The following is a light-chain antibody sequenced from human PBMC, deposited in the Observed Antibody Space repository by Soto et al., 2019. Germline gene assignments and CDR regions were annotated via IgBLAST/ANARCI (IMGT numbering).Light chain of an antibody. V-gene: IGKV1-33*01. CDR1: QDIRKY. Sequence: DIQMTQSPSSLSASVGDRVTITCQASQDIRKYLSWYQQAPGKAPKLLIYGASNLEPGVPSRFRGEGSGTHFFFTISSLRPEDIATYYCQQYANVPYTFGRGTKLEIK. J-gene: IGKJ2*01. CDR2: GAS. CDR3: QQYANVPYT.